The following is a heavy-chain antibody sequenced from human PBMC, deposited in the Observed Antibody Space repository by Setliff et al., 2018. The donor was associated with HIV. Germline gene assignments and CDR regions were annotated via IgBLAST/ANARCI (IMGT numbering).Heavy chain of an antibody. CDR1: GYTFTSYD. CDR2: INPYSGNT. D-gene: IGHD3-22*01. V-gene: IGHV1-8*01. J-gene: IGHJ4*02. CDR3: VRGIYDSSGFWYPHGDS. Sequence: ASVKVSCKASGYTFTSYDINWVRQATGHGLEWMGWINPYSGNTGYAQKFQGRVTMTRETSTSTAYLELSNLRAEDTAVYYCVRGIYDSSGFWYPHGDSWGQGMLVTVSS.